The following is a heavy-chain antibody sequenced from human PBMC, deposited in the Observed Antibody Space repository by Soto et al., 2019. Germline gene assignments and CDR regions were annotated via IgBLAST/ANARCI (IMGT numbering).Heavy chain of an antibody. CDR2: ISSSSSTI. Sequence: GGSLRLSCAASGFTFSSYSMNWVRQAPGKGLEWVSYISSSSSTIYYADSVKGRFTISRDNAKNSLYLQMNSLRDEDTAVYYCAREGYYDSSGYYFRYFDLWGRGTLVTVSS. J-gene: IGHJ2*01. V-gene: IGHV3-48*02. CDR3: AREGYYDSSGYYFRYFDL. D-gene: IGHD3-22*01. CDR1: GFTFSSYS.